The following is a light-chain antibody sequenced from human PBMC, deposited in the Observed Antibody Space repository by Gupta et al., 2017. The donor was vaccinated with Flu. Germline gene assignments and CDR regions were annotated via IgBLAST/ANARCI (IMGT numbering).Light chain of an antibody. V-gene: IGKV4-1*01. CDR1: QSVLYSSNNKNY. Sequence: SLGERATFNCKSSQSVLYSSNNKNYLAWYQQKPGQPPKLLIAWASTRESGVPERFSGSGSGTDFTLTISSLQAEDVAVYYCQQYYSSRRTFGQGTKLEIK. J-gene: IGKJ2*01. CDR2: WAS. CDR3: QQYYSSRRT.